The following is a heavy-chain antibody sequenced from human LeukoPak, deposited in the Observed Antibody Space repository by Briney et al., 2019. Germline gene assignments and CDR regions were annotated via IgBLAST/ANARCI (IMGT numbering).Heavy chain of an antibody. CDR2: IYYSGST. J-gene: IGHJ4*02. CDR1: GGSISSYY. D-gene: IGHD6-13*01. Sequence: SETLSLTCTVSGGSISSYYWSWIRQPPGKGLEWIGYIYYSGSTNYNPSLKSRVTISVDTSKNQFSLKLSSVTAADTAVYYCARGAAAGDYWGQGTLVTVSS. CDR3: ARGAAAGDY. V-gene: IGHV4-59*01.